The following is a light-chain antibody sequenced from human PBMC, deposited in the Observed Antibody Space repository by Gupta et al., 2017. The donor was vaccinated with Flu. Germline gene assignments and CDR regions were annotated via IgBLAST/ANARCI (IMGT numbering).Light chain of an antibody. CDR3: SSDAGGNKRV. Sequence: QSALTQPPSASGSPGPSVPISCTGTSSDVGGFNYVSWYQQPPGRVPNLIIYEVTKRPSGVPDRFSGSKSGITASLTVSGRQAEDEADYFCSSDAGGNKRVFGTGTKVTVL. CDR1: SSDVGGFNY. J-gene: IGLJ1*01. V-gene: IGLV2-8*01. CDR2: EVT.